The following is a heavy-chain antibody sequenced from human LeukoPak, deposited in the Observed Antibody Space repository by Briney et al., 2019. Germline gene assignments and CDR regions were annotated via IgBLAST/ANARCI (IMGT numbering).Heavy chain of an antibody. CDR2: IYYSGTT. CDR1: GGSISSSSYY. J-gene: IGHJ4*02. Sequence: PSETLSLTCTVSGGSISSSSYYWGWIRQPPGKGLEWIGTIYYSGTTYYNPSPTGRVTISVDASKNQFSLKLSSVTAADTAVYYCARGYSYGGSYFDYWGQGTLVTVSS. CDR3: ARGYSYGGSYFDY. D-gene: IGHD5-18*01. V-gene: IGHV4-39*01.